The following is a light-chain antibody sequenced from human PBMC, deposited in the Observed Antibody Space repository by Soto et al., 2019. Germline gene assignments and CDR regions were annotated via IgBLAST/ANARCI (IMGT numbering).Light chain of an antibody. V-gene: IGKV1-5*01. CDR2: DAS. Sequence: DIQMTQSPSTLSASVGDRVTITCRASQSISNRLAWYQQKPGKAPKVLIYDASNLESGVPSRFSGSGSGTEFILTMSSLQPDDFTTYYCQHYGGMWAFGQGTKVEVK. CDR1: QSISNR. CDR3: QHYGGMWA. J-gene: IGKJ1*01.